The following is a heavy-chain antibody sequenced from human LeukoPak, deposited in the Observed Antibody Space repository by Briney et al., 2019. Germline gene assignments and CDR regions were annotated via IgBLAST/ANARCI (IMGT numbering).Heavy chain of an antibody. CDR3: AKDKYSSSPWSGFDP. CDR1: GFTFDDYA. J-gene: IGHJ5*02. D-gene: IGHD6-6*01. V-gene: IGHV3-9*01. Sequence: GGSLRLSCAASGFTFDDYAMHWVRQAPGKGLEWVSGNSWNSGSIGYADSVKGRFTISRDNAKNSLYLQMNSLRAEDTALYYCAKDKYSSSPWSGFDPWGQGTLVTVSS. CDR2: NSWNSGSI.